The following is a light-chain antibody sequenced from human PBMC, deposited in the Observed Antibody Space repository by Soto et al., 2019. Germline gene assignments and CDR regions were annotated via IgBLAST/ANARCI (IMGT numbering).Light chain of an antibody. CDR3: SSYAGFINHVV. Sequence: QSVLTQPPSASGSPGQSVTISCTGTSSDVGGYKYVSWYQQHPGKAPRLIIYDVSKRPSGVPDRFSGSKSGNTASLTVSGLQAEDEAGYYCSSYAGFINHVVFGGGTKLTVL. CDR2: DVS. CDR1: SSDVGGYKY. V-gene: IGLV2-8*01. J-gene: IGLJ2*01.